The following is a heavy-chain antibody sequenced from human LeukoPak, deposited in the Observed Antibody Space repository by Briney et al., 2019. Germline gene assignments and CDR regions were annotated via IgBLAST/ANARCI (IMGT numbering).Heavy chain of an antibody. CDR3: ARAAYYGSGSYYAY. CDR2: MNPNSGNT. D-gene: IGHD3-10*01. J-gene: IGHJ4*02. V-gene: IGHV1-8*01. CDR1: GYTFTSYD. Sequence: ASVKVSCKASGYTFTSYDINWVRQATGQGLEWMGWMNPNSGNTGYAQKFQGRVTMTRNTSISTAYMELGSLRSEDTAVYYCARAAYYGSGSYYAYWGQGTLVTVSS.